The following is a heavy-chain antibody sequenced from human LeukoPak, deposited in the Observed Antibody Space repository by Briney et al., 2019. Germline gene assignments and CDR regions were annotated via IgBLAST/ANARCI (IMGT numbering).Heavy chain of an antibody. CDR1: GFTLSNYW. J-gene: IGHJ4*02. CDR2: LHSDGTST. D-gene: IGHD6-25*01. V-gene: IGHV3-74*01. Sequence: PGGSLRLSCAASGFTLSNYWMHWVRQAPGKGLVWVSRLHSDGTSTSYADSARGRFTISRDNARNTLYLQMNTLRAEDTAVYYCARSGWPYYFDYWGQGTLVTVSS. CDR3: ARSGWPYYFDY.